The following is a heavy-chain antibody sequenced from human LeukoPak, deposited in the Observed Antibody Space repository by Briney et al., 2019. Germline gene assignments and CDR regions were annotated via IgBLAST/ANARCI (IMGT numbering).Heavy chain of an antibody. Sequence: GGSLRLSCVASGLTFNNYGINWVRQAPGKGLEWVSTISAGGDNTYYGDSVKGRFTISRDNSKNTLSLQMNSLRVEDTAVYYCAKSRYNYGSSLDYWGQGTLVTVSS. V-gene: IGHV3-23*01. J-gene: IGHJ4*02. CDR1: GLTFNNYG. CDR3: AKSRYNYGSSLDY. CDR2: ISAGGDNT. D-gene: IGHD5-18*01.